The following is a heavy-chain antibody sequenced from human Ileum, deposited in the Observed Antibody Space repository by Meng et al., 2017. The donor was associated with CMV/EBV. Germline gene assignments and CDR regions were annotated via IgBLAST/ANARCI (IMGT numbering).Heavy chain of an antibody. Sequence: GESLKISCAASGFSFSTSGMNWVRQAPGKGLEWVSGINKDGTFIAYADSVKSRFIVSRDNARDSLYLQMSSLRVEDTALYYCTRTPAPVTGAFDFWGQGTMVTVSS. CDR2: INKDGTFI. J-gene: IGHJ3*01. V-gene: IGHV3-21*01. CDR3: TRTPAPVTGAFDF. CDR1: GFSFSTSG. D-gene: IGHD4-17*01.